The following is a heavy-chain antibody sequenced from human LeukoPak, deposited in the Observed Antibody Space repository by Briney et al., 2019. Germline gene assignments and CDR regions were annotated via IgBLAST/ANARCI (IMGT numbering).Heavy chain of an antibody. D-gene: IGHD3-10*01. CDR1: WFTFRSYW. V-gene: IGHV3-74*01. Sequence: GGSLRISCAASWFTFRSYWMHWVPQVPGKGLVWVSRINSDGSSTSYADSVKGRFTISRDNAKNTLYVQMNSLRAEDTAVYYCSTGSGHAFDIWGRGTMVTVSS. CDR2: INSDGSST. J-gene: IGHJ3*02. CDR3: STGSGHAFDI.